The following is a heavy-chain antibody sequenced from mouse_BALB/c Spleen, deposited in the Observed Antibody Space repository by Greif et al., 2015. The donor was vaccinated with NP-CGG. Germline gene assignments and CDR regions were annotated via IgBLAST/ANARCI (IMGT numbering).Heavy chain of an antibody. CDR2: IYPGDGDT. Sequence: VQLQQSGAELARPGASVKLSCKASGYTFTSYWMQWVKQRPGQGLEWIGAIYPGDGDTRYTQKFKGKATLTADKSSSTAYMQLSSLASEDSAVYYCARGSWITWFAYCGQGTLVTVSA. CDR3: ARGSWITWFAY. V-gene: IGHV1-87*01. D-gene: IGHD2-4*01. CDR1: GYTFTSYW. J-gene: IGHJ3*01.